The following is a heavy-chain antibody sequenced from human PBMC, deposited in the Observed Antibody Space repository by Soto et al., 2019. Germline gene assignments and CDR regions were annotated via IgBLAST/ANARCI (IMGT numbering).Heavy chain of an antibody. J-gene: IGHJ4*02. Sequence: WGSLKISCRGSGYNFSTFWIGWVRQMPGKGLEWMGIIYPGDSETKYSPDFEGQVTISADRSTNTAYLQWRSLRASDIAMYYCARLGFPGAIYFDSWGLGTLVPVYS. CDR2: IYPGDSET. V-gene: IGHV5-51*01. CDR1: GYNFSTFW. CDR3: ARLGFPGAIYFDS.